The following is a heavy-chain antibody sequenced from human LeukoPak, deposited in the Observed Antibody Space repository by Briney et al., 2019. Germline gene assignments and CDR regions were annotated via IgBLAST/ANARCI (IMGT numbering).Heavy chain of an antibody. D-gene: IGHD6-19*01. CDR2: IIPIFGTA. J-gene: IGHJ3*02. V-gene: IGHV1-69*05. Sequence: ASVKVSCKASGGTFSSCAISWVRQAPGQGLEWMGRIIPIFGTANYAQKFQGRVTITTDESTSTAYMELSSLRSEDTAVYYCASASIAVAGSDAFDIWGQGTMVTVSS. CDR1: GGTFSSCA. CDR3: ASASIAVAGSDAFDI.